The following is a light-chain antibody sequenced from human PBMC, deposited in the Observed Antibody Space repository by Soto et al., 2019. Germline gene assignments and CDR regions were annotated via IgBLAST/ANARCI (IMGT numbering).Light chain of an antibody. CDR3: QSYDSSLSGVI. CDR1: SSNIGAGYD. CDR2: NKN. J-gene: IGLJ2*01. V-gene: IGLV1-40*01. Sequence: QSVLTQPPSVSGAPGQRVTISCTGSSSNIGAGYDVQWYQQLPGTAPKLLMYNKNNRPPGVPDRFSGSKSGTSASLAITGLQAEDEADYYCQSYDSSLSGVIFGGGTKLTVL.